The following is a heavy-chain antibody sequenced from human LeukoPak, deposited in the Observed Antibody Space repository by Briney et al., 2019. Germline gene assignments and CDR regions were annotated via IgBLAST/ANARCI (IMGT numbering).Heavy chain of an antibody. CDR3: ARDFRGVDYVWGSYYGAFDI. D-gene: IGHD3-16*01. Sequence: GGSLRLSCAASGFTFSSYSMNWVRQAPGKGLEWVSYISSSSSTIYYADTVNGPFTISRDNAKNSLYLQMNSLRDEDTAVYDCARDFRGVDYVWGSYYGAFDIWGQGTMVTVSS. V-gene: IGHV3-48*02. J-gene: IGHJ3*02. CDR2: ISSSSSTI. CDR1: GFTFSSYS.